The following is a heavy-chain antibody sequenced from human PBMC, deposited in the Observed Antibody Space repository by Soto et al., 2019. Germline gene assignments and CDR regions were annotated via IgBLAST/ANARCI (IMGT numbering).Heavy chain of an antibody. CDR1: GYTFTSYG. D-gene: IGHD1-26*01. CDR2: ICPCNGNT. J-gene: IGHJ6*02. Sequence: ASVKVSCKASGYTFTSYGISWVRQAPRQGLEWMGWICPCNGNTTYAQKPQARVTMTTDTHKSTASMGRRSLRSEGTAVYYCASVEEPYRSGPDYNHHGMDVWGQGTTVTASS. V-gene: IGHV1-18*01. CDR3: ASVEEPYRSGPDYNHHGMDV.